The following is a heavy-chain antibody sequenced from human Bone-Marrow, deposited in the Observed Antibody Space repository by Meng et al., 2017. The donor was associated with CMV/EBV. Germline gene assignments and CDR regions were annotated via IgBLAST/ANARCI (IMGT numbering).Heavy chain of an antibody. V-gene: IGHV3-21*01. CDR3: ARLSIAARPRDAFDI. D-gene: IGHD6-6*01. Sequence: GESLKISCAASGFTFSSYSMNWVRQAPGKGLEWVSSISSSSSYIYYADSVKGRFTISRDNAKNSLYLQMNSLRAEDTAVYYCARLSIAARPRDAFDIWGQGTMDTVSS. CDR1: GFTFSSYS. J-gene: IGHJ3*02. CDR2: ISSSSSYI.